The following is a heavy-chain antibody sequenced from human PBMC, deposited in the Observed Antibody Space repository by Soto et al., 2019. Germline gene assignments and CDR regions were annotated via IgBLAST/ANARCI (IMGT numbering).Heavy chain of an antibody. CDR3: AKTHDYGDYYGMDV. D-gene: IGHD4-17*01. CDR2: ISGSGGST. V-gene: IGHV3-23*01. CDR1: GFTFSSYA. Sequence: GGSLRLSCAASGFTFSSYAMSWVRQAPGKGLEWVSAISGSGGSTYYADSVKGRFTISRDNSKNTLYLQMNSLRAEDTAVYYCAKTHDYGDYYGMDVWGQGTTVTVSS. J-gene: IGHJ6*02.